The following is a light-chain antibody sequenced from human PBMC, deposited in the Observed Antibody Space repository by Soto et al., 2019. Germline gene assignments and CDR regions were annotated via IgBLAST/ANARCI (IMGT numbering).Light chain of an antibody. V-gene: IGKV3-15*01. Sequence: EIVMTQSPASLSVTPGETTTLSCRASQSISNSLAWYQQKPGQAPSLLIYGASTRATGIPARFSGSGSGTEFTLTISSLQSEDSALYYCQQYNNWPPRTFGQGTKLEIK. J-gene: IGKJ2*01. CDR1: QSISNS. CDR3: QQYNNWPPRT. CDR2: GAS.